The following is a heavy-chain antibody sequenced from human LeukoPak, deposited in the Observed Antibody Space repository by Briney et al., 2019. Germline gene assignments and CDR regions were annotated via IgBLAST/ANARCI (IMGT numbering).Heavy chain of an antibody. CDR2: IYDSGDIYNSGKT. J-gene: IGHJ4*02. CDR3: ARDQEDSGTDY. CDR1: GGSIRSKSYF. V-gene: IGHV4-39*07. Sequence: SETLSLTCTVSGGSIRSKSYFWGWIRQPPGMGLEWIGTIYDSGDIYNSGKTYYNPSLKSRVTISLDTSKNQFSLKLSSVTAADTAVYYCARDQEDSGTDYWGQGTLVTVSS. D-gene: IGHD3-10*01.